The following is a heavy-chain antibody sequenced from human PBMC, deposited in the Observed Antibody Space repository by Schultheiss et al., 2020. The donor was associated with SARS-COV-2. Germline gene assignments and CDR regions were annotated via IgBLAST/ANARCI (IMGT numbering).Heavy chain of an antibody. J-gene: IGHJ6*02. CDR3: ARDLFKGVYYGSGSVLSYGMDV. D-gene: IGHD3-10*01. V-gene: IGHV4-61*10. CDR1: GGSISSGDYY. CDR2: IYHSGST. Sequence: SETLSLTCTVSGGSISSGDYYWSWIRQPAGEGLEWIGEIYHSGSTNYNPSLKSRVTISVDKSKNQFSLKLSSVTAADTAVYYCARDLFKGVYYGSGSVLSYGMDVWGQGTTVTVSS.